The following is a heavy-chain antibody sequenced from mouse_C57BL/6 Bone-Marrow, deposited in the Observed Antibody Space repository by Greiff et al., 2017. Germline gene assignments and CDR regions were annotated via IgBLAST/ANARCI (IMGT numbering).Heavy chain of an antibody. CDR2: IRSKSNNYAT. V-gene: IGHV10-1*01. J-gene: IGHJ4*01. Sequence: GGGLVQPKGSLKLSCAASGFSFNTYAMNWVRQAPGKGLEWVARIRSKSNNYATYYADSVKDRFTISRDDSESMLYLQMNNLKTEDTAMYYCVRHYGGAMDYWGQGTSVTVSS. D-gene: IGHD1-1*02. CDR3: VRHYGGAMDY. CDR1: GFSFNTYA.